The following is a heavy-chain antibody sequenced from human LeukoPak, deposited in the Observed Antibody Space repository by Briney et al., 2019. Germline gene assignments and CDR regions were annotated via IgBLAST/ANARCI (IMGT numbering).Heavy chain of an antibody. CDR3: ARHNRYRRDGYINFDY. V-gene: IGHV4-59*08. D-gene: IGHD5-24*01. CDR2: IYYSGST. Sequence: SETLSLTCTVSGGSISSYYWSWIRQPPGKGLEWIGYIYYSGSTNYNPSLKSRVTISVDTSKNQFSLKLSSVTAADTAVYYCARHNRYRRDGYINFDYWGQGTLVTVSS. CDR1: GGSISSYY. J-gene: IGHJ4*02.